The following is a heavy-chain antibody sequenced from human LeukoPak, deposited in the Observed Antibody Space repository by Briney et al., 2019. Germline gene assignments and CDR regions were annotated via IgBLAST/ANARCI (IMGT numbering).Heavy chain of an antibody. CDR1: GYTFTGYY. Sequence: ASVKVSCKASGYTFTGYYMHWVRQAPGQGLEWMGWMNPNSGNTGYAQKFQGRVTITRNTSISTAYMELSSLRSEDTAVYYCARASRGIAAAGTDYWGQGTLVTVSS. V-gene: IGHV1-8*03. CDR2: MNPNSGNT. J-gene: IGHJ4*02. CDR3: ARASRGIAAAGTDY. D-gene: IGHD6-13*01.